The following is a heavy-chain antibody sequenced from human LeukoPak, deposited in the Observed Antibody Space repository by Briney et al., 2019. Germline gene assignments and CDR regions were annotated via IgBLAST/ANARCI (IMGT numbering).Heavy chain of an antibody. CDR2: INWNGGST. CDR1: GFTFDDYG. J-gene: IGHJ4*02. CDR3: AKGGVYYYDSSEPDY. D-gene: IGHD3-22*01. Sequence: GGSLRLSCAASGFTFDDYGMSWVRQAPGKGLEWVSGINWNGGSTGYADSVKGRFTISRDNAKNSLYLQMNSLRAEDTAVYYCAKGGVYYYDSSEPDYWGQGTLVTVSS. V-gene: IGHV3-20*04.